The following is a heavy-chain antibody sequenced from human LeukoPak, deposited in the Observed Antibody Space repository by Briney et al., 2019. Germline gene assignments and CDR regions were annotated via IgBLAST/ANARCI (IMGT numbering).Heavy chain of an antibody. D-gene: IGHD2-2*01. J-gene: IGHJ5*02. Sequence: SETLSLTCTVSGGSISSYYWSWIRQPPGKGVEWIGYIYYSGSTNYNPSLKSRVTISVDTSKNQFSLKLSSVTAADTALYYCARSVVVPTAIGDWFDPWGQGTLVTVSS. CDR3: ARSVVVPTAIGDWFDP. CDR2: IYYSGST. CDR1: GGSISSYY. V-gene: IGHV4-59*01.